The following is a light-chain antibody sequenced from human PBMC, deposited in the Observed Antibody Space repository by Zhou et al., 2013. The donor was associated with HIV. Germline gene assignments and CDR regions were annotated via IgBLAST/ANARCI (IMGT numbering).Light chain of an antibody. CDR2: KAS. J-gene: IGKJ1*01. CDR1: QTISSW. V-gene: IGKV1-5*03. Sequence: DIQMTQSPSTLSASVGDRVTITCRASQTISSWLAWYQQKPGKPPKLLIYKASSLESGVPSRFSGSGSGTEFTLTISSLQPEDFATYYCQQYNSYPWTFGQGTKVEIK. CDR3: QQYNSYPWT.